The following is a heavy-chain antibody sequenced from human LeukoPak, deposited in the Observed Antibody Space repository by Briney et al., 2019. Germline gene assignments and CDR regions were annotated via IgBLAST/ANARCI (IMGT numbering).Heavy chain of an antibody. CDR3: ARGKGTRIAAAGSRNYYYYMDV. CDR2: INHSGST. Sequence: TSETLSLTCTVSGGSISSGSYYWSWIRQPPGKGLEWIGEINHSGSTNYNPSLKSRVTISVDTSKNQFSLKLSSVTAADTAVYYCARGKGTRIAAAGSRNYYYYMDVWGKGTTVTVSS. D-gene: IGHD6-13*01. CDR1: GGSISSGSYY. V-gene: IGHV4-39*07. J-gene: IGHJ6*03.